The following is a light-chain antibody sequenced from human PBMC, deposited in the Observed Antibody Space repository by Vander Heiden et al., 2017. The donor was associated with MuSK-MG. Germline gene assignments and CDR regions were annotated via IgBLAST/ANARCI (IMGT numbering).Light chain of an antibody. CDR3: QQDDSISRT. CDR1: QTVLYSSTNKNY. Sequence: DIVMTQSPDSLAVSLGERATINCKSSQTVLYSSTNKNYLAWYQQKPGQPPKLLIYWASTRQSGVPDRFIGSGSGTDFTLTISSLQAEDVAVYYCQQDDSISRTFGQGTKLEIK. V-gene: IGKV4-1*01. CDR2: WAS. J-gene: IGKJ2*01.